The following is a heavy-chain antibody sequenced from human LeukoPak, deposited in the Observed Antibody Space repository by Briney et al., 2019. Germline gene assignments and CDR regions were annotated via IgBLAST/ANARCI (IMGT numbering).Heavy chain of an antibody. CDR1: GGTFGSYA. V-gene: IGHV1-69*13. J-gene: IGHJ5*02. CDR2: IIPIFGTA. D-gene: IGHD3-10*01. Sequence: SVKVSCKASGGTFGSYAISWVRQAPGQGLEWMGGIIPIFGTANYAQKFQGRVTITADESTSTAYMELSSLRSDDTAVYYCARSPMVRGVMVENWFDPWGQGTLVTVSS. CDR3: ARSPMVRGVMVENWFDP.